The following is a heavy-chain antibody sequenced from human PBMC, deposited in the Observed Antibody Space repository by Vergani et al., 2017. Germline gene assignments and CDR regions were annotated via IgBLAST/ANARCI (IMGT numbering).Heavy chain of an antibody. V-gene: IGHV4-34*01. D-gene: IGHD5-18*01. CDR3: ARGNSYGWPD. CDR2: INHSGST. CDR1: GGSFSGYY. J-gene: IGHJ4*02. Sequence: QVQLQQWGAGLLKPSETLSLTCAVYGGSFSGYYWSWIRQPPGKGLEWIGEINHSGSTNYNPSLKSRVTISVDTSQNQFSLKLSPGTAADTAVYYCARGNSYGWPDWGQGTLVTVSS.